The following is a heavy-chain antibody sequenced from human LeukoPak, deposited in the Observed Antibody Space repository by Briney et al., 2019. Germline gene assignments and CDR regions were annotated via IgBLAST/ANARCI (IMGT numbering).Heavy chain of an antibody. Sequence: GGSLRLSCAASGFTFSTYSMNWVRQAPGKGLEWVSYAAAGGFISYADSVRGRFNISGDNAKHSLYLQMNSLRDEDTAVYYCAREGFYSGYDRWGQGTLVTVSS. D-gene: IGHD5-12*01. J-gene: IGHJ4*02. CDR3: AREGFYSGYDR. V-gene: IGHV3-48*02. CDR2: AAAGGFI. CDR1: GFTFSTYS.